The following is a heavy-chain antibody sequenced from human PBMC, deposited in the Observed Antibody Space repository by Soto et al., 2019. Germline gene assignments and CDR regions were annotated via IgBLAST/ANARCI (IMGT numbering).Heavy chain of an antibody. CDR1: GGSISSSSYY. J-gene: IGHJ4*02. Sequence: QLQLQESGPGLVKPSEALSLTCSVSGGSISSSSYYWGWIRQPPGKGLEWIGSIYYSGSTYYNPSLKRRVTITRDKSKNQFSLKLRSLTAADTAVYYCARLEGLATISYYFDFWGQGTLVTVSS. D-gene: IGHD3-9*01. V-gene: IGHV4-39*01. CDR3: ARLEGLATISYYFDF. CDR2: IYYSGST.